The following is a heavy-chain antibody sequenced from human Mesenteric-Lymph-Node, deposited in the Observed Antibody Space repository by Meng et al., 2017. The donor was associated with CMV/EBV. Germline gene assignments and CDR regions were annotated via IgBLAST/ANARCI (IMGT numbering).Heavy chain of an antibody. Sequence: SRYPFTDEYMHRVRQAPGQGLEWMGRINPNNGVTNYAQKFQARVTMARDTSSSTAYMELIRLRSDDTAVYYCARGFPGYSSAWYPYWGQGTLVTVSS. CDR3: ARGFPGYSSAWYPY. CDR2: INPNNGVT. CDR1: RYPFTDEY. J-gene: IGHJ4*02. V-gene: IGHV1-2*06. D-gene: IGHD6-19*01.